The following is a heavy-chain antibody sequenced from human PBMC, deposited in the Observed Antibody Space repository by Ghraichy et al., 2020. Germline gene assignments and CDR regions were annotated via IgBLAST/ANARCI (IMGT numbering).Heavy chain of an antibody. V-gene: IGHV3-21*01. Sequence: LSLTCAASGFTFSSYRMNWLRQAPGKGLEWVSFISSSSSYIYYADSVKGRFTISRDNAKNSLYLQMNSLRAEDTAVYYCVRDPGYCSGGRCYGDAFDIWRQVRVVT. CDR3: VRDPGYCSGGRCYGDAFDI. CDR1: GFTFSSYR. CDR2: ISSSSSYI. D-gene: IGHD2-15*01. J-gene: IGHJ3*02.